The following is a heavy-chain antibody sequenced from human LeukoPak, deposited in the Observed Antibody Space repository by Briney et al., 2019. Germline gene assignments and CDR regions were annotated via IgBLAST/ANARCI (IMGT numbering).Heavy chain of an antibody. Sequence: GRSLRLSCAASGFTFSSYGMHWVRQAPGKGLEWVAFIWYDGSNKYYADSVKGRFTISRDNSKNTLYLQMNSLRAEDTAVYYCAKDSGYDSSGYFYYYYYYMDVWSKGTTVTVSS. D-gene: IGHD3-22*01. J-gene: IGHJ6*03. V-gene: IGHV3-33*06. CDR2: IWYDGSNK. CDR3: AKDSGYDSSGYFYYYYYYMDV. CDR1: GFTFSSYG.